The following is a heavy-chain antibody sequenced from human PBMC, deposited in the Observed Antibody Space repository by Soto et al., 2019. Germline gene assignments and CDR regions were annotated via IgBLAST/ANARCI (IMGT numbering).Heavy chain of an antibody. J-gene: IGHJ3*02. Sequence: GASVNCYVNASGYTFTSDDINWVRQATGQVLDCIGWINPNNGNTNYAQKLQGRVTMTTDTSKSTAYMELRSLRSDDTAVYYCARPLLTYYYDSSVSSDAFNIWGQGTMVNVSS. D-gene: IGHD3-22*01. V-gene: IGHV1-18*01. CDR1: GYTFTSDD. CDR2: INPNNGNT. CDR3: ARPLLTYYYDSSVSSDAFNI.